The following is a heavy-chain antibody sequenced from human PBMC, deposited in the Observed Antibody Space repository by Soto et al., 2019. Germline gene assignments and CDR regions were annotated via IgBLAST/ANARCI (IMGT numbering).Heavy chain of an antibody. D-gene: IGHD3-10*01. J-gene: IGHJ6*02. Sequence: QLQLQESGPGLVKPSETLSLTCTVSGGSISSSNYYWGWIRQPPGKGLEWIGSIYYSGNTYYNLSLKSRVTISVDTSKNQFSLKLSSVTAADTAVYYCARLGRGIMEYYYDYGMDVWGQGTTVTVSS. CDR1: GGSISSSNYY. V-gene: IGHV4-39*01. CDR3: ARLGRGIMEYYYDYGMDV. CDR2: IYYSGNT.